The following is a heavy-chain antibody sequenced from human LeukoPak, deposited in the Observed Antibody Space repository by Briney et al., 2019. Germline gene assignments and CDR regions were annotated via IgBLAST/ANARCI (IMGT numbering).Heavy chain of an antibody. CDR1: GFTFSSYA. D-gene: IGHD2/OR15-2a*01. CDR2: IKQDGSER. V-gene: IGHV3-7*01. Sequence: GGSLRLSCAASGFTFSSYAMHWVRQAPGKGPEWVANIKQDGSERYYVGSVKGRFTISRDNAKNLLYLQMNSLRAEDTALYYCARDGGHSTDFDYWGQGTLVTVSS. CDR3: ARDGGHSTDFDY. J-gene: IGHJ4*02.